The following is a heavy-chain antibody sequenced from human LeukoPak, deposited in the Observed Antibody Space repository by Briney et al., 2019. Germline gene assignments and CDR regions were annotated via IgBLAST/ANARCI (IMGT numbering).Heavy chain of an antibody. D-gene: IGHD3-10*01. V-gene: IGHV1-18*01. CDR2: ISAYNGNT. CDR3: ARVTYYYGSGSYLVQPFDY. CDR1: GYTFTSYG. J-gene: IGHJ4*02. Sequence: ASMKVSCKASGYTFTSYGISWVRQAPGQGLEWMAWISAYNGNTNYAQKLQGRVTMTTDTSTSTAYMELRSLRSDDTAVYYCARVTYYYGSGSYLVQPFDYWGQGTLVTVSS.